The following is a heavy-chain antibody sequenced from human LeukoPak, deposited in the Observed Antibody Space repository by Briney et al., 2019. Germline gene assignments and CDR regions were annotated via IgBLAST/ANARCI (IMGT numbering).Heavy chain of an antibody. Sequence: GGSLRLSCAASGFTFSNAWMSWVRQAPGKWLEWVGRIKSKTDGGTTDYAAPVKGRFTISRDDSKNTLYLQMNSLKTEDTAVYYCTTENRYSSGWYSFAYYYMDVWGKGTTVTVSS. CDR1: GFTFSNAW. V-gene: IGHV3-15*01. CDR2: IKSKTDGGTT. J-gene: IGHJ6*03. CDR3: TTENRYSSGWYSFAYYYMDV. D-gene: IGHD6-19*01.